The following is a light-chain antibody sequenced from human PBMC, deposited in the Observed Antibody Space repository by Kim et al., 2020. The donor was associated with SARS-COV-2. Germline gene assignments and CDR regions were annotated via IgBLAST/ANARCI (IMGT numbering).Light chain of an antibody. CDR2: GTS. CDR3: QLYGSSPT. V-gene: IGKV3-20*01. Sequence: PGGRDARSCRDRQSVSRNCLAWYKQKRGQAPGLLIYGTSHRATGIPDRFSGSGSGTDFTLTISRVEPGDFAVYFCQLYGSSPTFGGGTKVDIK. J-gene: IGKJ4*01. CDR1: QSVSRNC.